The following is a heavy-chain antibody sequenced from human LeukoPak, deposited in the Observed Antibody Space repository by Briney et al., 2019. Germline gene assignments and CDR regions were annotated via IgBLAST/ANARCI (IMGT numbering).Heavy chain of an antibody. V-gene: IGHV1-8*01. CDR1: GYTFTSYD. J-gene: IGHJ6*02. D-gene: IGHD2-2*01. CDR2: VDPNSGNT. CDR3: ARGWVVDYYYYYGMDV. Sequence: ASVKVSCKASGYTFTSYDINWVRQAPGQGLEWMGWVDPNSGNTGYAQKFQGRVTMTRNTSISTAYMELSSLRSEDTAVYYCARGWVVDYYYYYGMDVWGQGTTVTVSS.